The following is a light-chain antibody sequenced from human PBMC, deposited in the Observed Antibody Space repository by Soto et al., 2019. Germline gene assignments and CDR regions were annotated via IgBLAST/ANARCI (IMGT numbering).Light chain of an antibody. CDR2: GAS. J-gene: IGKJ2*01. Sequence: EIVLTQSPGTLSLYPGERATLSCRASQSLSSRYVAWYQQKLGQAPRLLIYGASSRATGIPDRFSGSGSGTDFTLTISRLEPEDVVVYYCQQYYRSPRTFGQGTKLEI. CDR3: QQYYRSPRT. V-gene: IGKV3-20*01. CDR1: QSLSSRY.